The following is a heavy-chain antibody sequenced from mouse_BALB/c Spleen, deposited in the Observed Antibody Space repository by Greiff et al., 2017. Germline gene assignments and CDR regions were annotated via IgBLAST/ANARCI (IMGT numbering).Heavy chain of an antibody. J-gene: IGHJ2*01. D-gene: IGHD1-2*01. CDR3: ARSTTATEYYFDY. V-gene: IGHV5-17*02. CDR1: GFTFSSFG. CDR2: ISSGSSTI. Sequence: EVKVVESGGGLVQPGGSRKLSCAASGFTFSSFGMHWVRQAPEKGLEWVAYISSGSSTIYYADTVKGRFTISRDNPKNTLFLQMTSLRSEDTAMYYCARSTTATEYYFDYWGQGTTLTVSS.